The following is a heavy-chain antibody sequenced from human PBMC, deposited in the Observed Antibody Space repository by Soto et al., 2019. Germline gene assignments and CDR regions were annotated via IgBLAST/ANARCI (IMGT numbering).Heavy chain of an antibody. J-gene: IGHJ4*02. CDR1: GYTFTSYG. CDR2: ISAYNGNT. V-gene: IGHV1-18*04. D-gene: IGHD3-22*01. CDR3: ARAEVVVDANDY. Sequence: ASVKVSCNASGYTFTSYGISWVRQAPGQGLEWMGWISAYNGNTNYAQKLQGRVTMTTDTSTSTAYMELRSLRSDDTAVYYCARAEVVVDANDYWGQGTLVTVSS.